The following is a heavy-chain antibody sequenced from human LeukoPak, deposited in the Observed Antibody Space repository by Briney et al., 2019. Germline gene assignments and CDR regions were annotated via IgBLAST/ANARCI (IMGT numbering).Heavy chain of an antibody. CDR3: AKGDGHYYDSSGPPPDY. CDR2: ISGSGGST. CDR1: GFTFSSYA. Sequence: TGGSLRLSCAASGFTFSSYAMSWVRQAPGKGLEWVSAISGSGGSTYYADSVKGRFTISRDNSKNTLYLQMNSLRAEDTAVYYCAKGDGHYYDSSGPPPDYWGQGTLVTVSS. V-gene: IGHV3-23*01. J-gene: IGHJ4*02. D-gene: IGHD3-22*01.